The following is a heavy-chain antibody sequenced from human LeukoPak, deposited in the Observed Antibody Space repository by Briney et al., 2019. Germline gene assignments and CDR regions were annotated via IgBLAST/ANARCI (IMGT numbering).Heavy chain of an antibody. V-gene: IGHV3-23*01. CDR3: AKTTHYDIFTGLDY. CDR1: EFIFSDYV. CDR2: ISGRGEDT. Sequence: GGSLRLSCAASEFIFSDYVMSWVRQAPGKGLEWVPGISGRGEDTYYADSVKGRFTISRDNSKNTLYLQMNSLRAEDTAIYYCAKTTHYDIFTGLDYWGQGTLVTVSS. D-gene: IGHD3-9*01. J-gene: IGHJ4*02.